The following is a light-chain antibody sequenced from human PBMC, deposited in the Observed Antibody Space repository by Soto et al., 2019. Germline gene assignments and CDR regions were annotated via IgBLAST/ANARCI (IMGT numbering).Light chain of an antibody. J-gene: IGKJ2*01. V-gene: IGKV3-15*01. Sequence: EIVMTQSTATLSVSPGERAILSCRASQSVSSNLAWYQQKPGQAPRLHLYGASTRATGIPARFSGSGSGTEFTLTISSLQSEDFAVYYCQQYNNWPLYTFGQGTKLEIK. CDR1: QSVSSN. CDR2: GAS. CDR3: QQYNNWPLYT.